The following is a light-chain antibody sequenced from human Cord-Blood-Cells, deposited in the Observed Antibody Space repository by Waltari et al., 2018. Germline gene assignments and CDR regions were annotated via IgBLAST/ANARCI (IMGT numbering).Light chain of an antibody. CDR2: AAS. J-gene: IGKJ4*01. Sequence: EIVLTQSPATLSLSPGGRATLSRRASQSVSSYLAWDQHKPGQAPRLLTYAASNRASGIPARFSGSGSGTDFTLTISRLEPEDFAVYYCQQRSNWPPLTFGGGTKVEIK. V-gene: IGKV3-11*01. CDR1: QSVSSY. CDR3: QQRSNWPPLT.